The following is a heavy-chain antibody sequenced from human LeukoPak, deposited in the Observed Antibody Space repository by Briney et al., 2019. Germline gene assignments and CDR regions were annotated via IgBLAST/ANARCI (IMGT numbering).Heavy chain of an antibody. CDR2: ISGSGGST. J-gene: IGHJ4*02. Sequence: GGSLRLSCAASGFTFSSYAMSWVRQAPGKGLEWVSAISGSGGSTYYADSVKGRFTISRDNSKNTLYLQMNSLRAEDTAVYYCAKDQWGSSGSNPTPYYWGQGTLVTVSS. D-gene: IGHD6-19*01. CDR3: AKDQWGSSGSNPTPYY. CDR1: GFTFSSYA. V-gene: IGHV3-23*01.